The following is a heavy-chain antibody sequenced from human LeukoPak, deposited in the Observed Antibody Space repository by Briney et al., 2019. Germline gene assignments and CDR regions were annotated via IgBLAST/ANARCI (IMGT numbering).Heavy chain of an antibody. CDR3: VRAGD. J-gene: IGHJ4*02. Sequence: GGSLRLSCAAPGFTFSNYWMSWVRQAPGKGLEWVANIGEDGSQKYYVDSLKGRFTISRDNAKNSLYLQMNSLRVEDTAVYYCVRAGDWGQGTLVTVSS. CDR1: GFTFSNYW. V-gene: IGHV3-7*01. CDR2: IGEDGSQK.